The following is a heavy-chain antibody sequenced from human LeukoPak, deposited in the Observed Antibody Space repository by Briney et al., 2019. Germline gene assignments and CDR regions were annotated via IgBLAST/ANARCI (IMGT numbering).Heavy chain of an antibody. J-gene: IGHJ4*02. CDR3: VRVPNTAMVFDY. Sequence: SVKVSCKASGGTFSSYAISWVRQAPGQGLEWMGGIIPIFGTANYAQKFQGRVTITTDESTSTAYMELSSLRSEDTAVYYCVRVPNTAMVFDYWGQGTLVTVSS. D-gene: IGHD5-18*01. CDR1: GGTFSSYA. CDR2: IIPIFGTA. V-gene: IGHV1-69*05.